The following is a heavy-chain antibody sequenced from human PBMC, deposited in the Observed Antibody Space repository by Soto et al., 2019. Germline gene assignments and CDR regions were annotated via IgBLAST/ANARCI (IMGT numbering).Heavy chain of an antibody. J-gene: IGHJ6*02. D-gene: IGHD5-12*01. Sequence: GGSLRLSCAASGFTVSSNYMSWVRQAPGKGLEWVTGIYSGGSTYYADSVKGRFTISRDNAKNTLYLQMNCLRAEDTVVYYCARDHHRRWLQFGHYYYGMDVCGQGTTVTVAS. V-gene: IGHV3-53*01. CDR3: ARDHHRRWLQFGHYYYGMDV. CDR2: IYSGGST. CDR1: GFTVSSNY.